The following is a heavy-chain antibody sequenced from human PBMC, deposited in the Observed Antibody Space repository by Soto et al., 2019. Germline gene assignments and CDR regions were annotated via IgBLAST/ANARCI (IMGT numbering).Heavy chain of an antibody. J-gene: IGHJ6*03. CDR1: GGSISSYY. Sequence: SETLSLTCTVSGGSISSYYWSWIRQPPGKGLEWIGYIYYSGSTNYNPSLKSRVTISVEKSKNHFSLKLSSVTAADTAVYYCARRGYSSSWNPIKSGDYYYYMDVWGKGTTVTVSS. V-gene: IGHV4-59*08. D-gene: IGHD6-13*01. CDR3: ARRGYSSSWNPIKSGDYYYYMDV. CDR2: IYYSGST.